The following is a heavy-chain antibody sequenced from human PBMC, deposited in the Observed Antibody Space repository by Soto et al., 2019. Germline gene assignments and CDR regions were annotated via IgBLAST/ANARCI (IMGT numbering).Heavy chain of an antibody. D-gene: IGHD3-9*01. J-gene: IGHJ3*02. CDR1: GYTFIGYY. V-gene: IGHV1-2*02. CDR2: ISPNSGAT. CDR3: ARDSHYDILTGYSRSAFDI. Sequence: ASVKVSCKASGYTFIGYYMHWVRQAPGQGLEWMGWISPNSGATNYAQKFQGRVTLTRDTSITTAYMELSGLTSDDTAVYYCARDSHYDILTGYSRSAFDIWGQGTMVTVSS.